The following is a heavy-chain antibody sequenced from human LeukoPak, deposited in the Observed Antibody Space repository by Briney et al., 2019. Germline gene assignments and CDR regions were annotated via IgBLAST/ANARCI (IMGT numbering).Heavy chain of an antibody. CDR3: AKDTVGDDDY. J-gene: IGHJ4*02. Sequence: QPGGSLRLSCAASGFTFSSYGMHWVRQAPGKGLEWVAVISYDGSNKYYADSVKGRFTISRDNSKNTLYLQMNSLRAEDTAVYYCAKDTVGDDDYWGQGTLVTVSS. V-gene: IGHV3-30*18. CDR1: GFTFSSYG. D-gene: IGHD3-16*01. CDR2: ISYDGSNK.